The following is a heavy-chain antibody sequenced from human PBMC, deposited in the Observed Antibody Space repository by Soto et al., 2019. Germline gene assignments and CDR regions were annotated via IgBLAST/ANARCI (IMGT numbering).Heavy chain of an antibody. Sequence: QVQLVQSGAEVKKPGASVKVSCKASGYTFTGQYIHWVRQAPGQGPEWMGWINPNRGDTSYAQKCRAWVTMTRDTSINTAYMDLSWLRSAATAVYYCERERVAVTGNDALDIWGQGTTVTVSS. CDR3: ERERVAVTGNDALDI. CDR1: GYTFTGQY. D-gene: IGHD6-19*01. J-gene: IGHJ3*02. CDR2: INPNRGDT. V-gene: IGHV1-2*04.